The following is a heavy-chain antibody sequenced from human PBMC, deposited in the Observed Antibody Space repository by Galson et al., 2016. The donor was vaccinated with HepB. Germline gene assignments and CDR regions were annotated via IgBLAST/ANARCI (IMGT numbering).Heavy chain of an antibody. Sequence: QSGAEVKKPGESLKISCKGSGYTFNNFWVAWVRQMPGKGLEWMGIIYPGDSHSRYSPSLQGQVTISADKSINTAYLQWSSLTASDTAVYYCARTHSGGTDDCYYAMDVWGQGTTVTVSS. CDR3: ARTHSGGTDDCYYAMDV. D-gene: IGHD2-15*01. CDR1: GYTFNNFW. J-gene: IGHJ6*02. V-gene: IGHV5-51*01. CDR2: IYPGDSHS.